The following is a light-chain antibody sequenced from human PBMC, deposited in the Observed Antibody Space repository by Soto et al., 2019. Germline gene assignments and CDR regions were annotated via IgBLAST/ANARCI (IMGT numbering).Light chain of an antibody. CDR1: QSISNY. V-gene: IGKV3-11*01. CDR2: DVS. CDR3: QKRVNGPT. Sequence: EIVLTQSPATLSLSPGERATLSCRASQSISNYLGWYQQKPGQAPRLLIFDVSKRATGIPARFSGSGSGTDFTLTISSLEPEDFAVYYCQKRVNGPTFGGGTKVEI. J-gene: IGKJ4*01.